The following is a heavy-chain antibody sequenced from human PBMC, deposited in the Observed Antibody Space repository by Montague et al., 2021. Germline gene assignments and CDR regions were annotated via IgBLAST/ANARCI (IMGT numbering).Heavy chain of an antibody. Sequence: SETLSLTCTVSGGSISSSSYYWGWIRQPPGKGLEWIGSIYYSGSTYYNPSLESRVTISVDTSKNQFSLKLSSVTAADTAVYYCARHVIGNYGMDVWGQGTTVTVSS. D-gene: IGHD3-16*02. CDR3: ARHVIGNYGMDV. J-gene: IGHJ6*02. V-gene: IGHV4-39*01. CDR1: GGSISSSSYY. CDR2: IYYSGST.